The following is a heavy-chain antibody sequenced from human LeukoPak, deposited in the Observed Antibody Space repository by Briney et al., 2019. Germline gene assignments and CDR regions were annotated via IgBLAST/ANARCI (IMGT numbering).Heavy chain of an antibody. J-gene: IGHJ4*02. V-gene: IGHV5-51*01. D-gene: IGHD6-6*01. CDR1: GYSINNYW. Sequence: GESLKISCKGSGYSINNYWIGWVRQMPGKGLEWMGIIYPSDSDTRYSPSFQGQVTISADKSISTAYLQWSSLKASDTAMYYCARLSSMSAARLPQDWGQGTLVTVSS. CDR2: IYPSDSDT. CDR3: ARLSSMSAARLPQD.